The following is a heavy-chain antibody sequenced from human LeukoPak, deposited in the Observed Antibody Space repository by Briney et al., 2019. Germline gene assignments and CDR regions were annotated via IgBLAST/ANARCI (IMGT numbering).Heavy chain of an antibody. CDR2: MNPNNGNT. D-gene: IGHD1-1*01. CDR3: ARVWYNSNDAPQFGYYYMDV. J-gene: IGHJ6*03. CDR1: GYTFTSYD. Sequence: ASVKVSCKASGYTFTSYDINWVRQATGQGLEWMGSMNPNNGNTGYPQKFRGRVTMTRDTSISTAYMELSSLRSEDTAVYYCARVWYNSNDAPQFGYYYMDVWGKGTTVTVS. V-gene: IGHV1-8*01.